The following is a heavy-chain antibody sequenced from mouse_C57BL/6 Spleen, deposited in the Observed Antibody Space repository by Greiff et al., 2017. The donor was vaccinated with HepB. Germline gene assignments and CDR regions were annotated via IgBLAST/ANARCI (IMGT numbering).Heavy chain of an antibody. CDR3: ARDGYAWYFDV. V-gene: IGHV1-81*01. CDR1: GYTFTSYG. CDR2: IYPRSGNT. J-gene: IGHJ1*03. Sequence: VQGLESGAELARPGASVKLSCKASGYTFTSYGISWVKQRTGQGLEWIGEIYPRSGNTYYNEKFKGKATLTADKSSSTAYMELRSLTSEDSAVYFCARDGYAWYFDVWGTGTTVTVSS. D-gene: IGHD2-2*01.